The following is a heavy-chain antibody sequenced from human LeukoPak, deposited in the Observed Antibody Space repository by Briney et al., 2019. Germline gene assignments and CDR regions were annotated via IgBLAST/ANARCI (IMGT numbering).Heavy chain of an antibody. V-gene: IGHV1-8*01. CDR1: GYTFTSYD. CDR3: ARGLGCCSGGSCSYYYYYYMDV. D-gene: IGHD2-15*01. J-gene: IGHJ6*03. CDR2: MNPNSGNT. Sequence: GASVKVSCKASGYTFTSYDINWVRQATGQGLEWMGWMNPNSGNTGYAQKFQGRVTMTRNTSISTAYMELSSLRSEDTAVYYCARGLGCCSGGSCSYYYYYYMDVWGKGTTVTVSS.